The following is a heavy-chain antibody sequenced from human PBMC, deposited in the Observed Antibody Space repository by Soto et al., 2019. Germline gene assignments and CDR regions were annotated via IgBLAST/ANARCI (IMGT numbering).Heavy chain of an antibody. J-gene: IGHJ6*03. Sequence: SETLSLTCAVYGGSFSGYYWSWIRQPPGKGLEWIGEINHSGSTNYNPSLKSRVTISVDTSKNQFSLKLSSVTAADTAVYYCARVPTVTTYYHYYYLDVWGKGTTVTVSS. CDR1: GGSFSGYY. V-gene: IGHV4-34*01. CDR2: INHSGST. D-gene: IGHD4-17*01. CDR3: ARVPTVTTYYHYYYLDV.